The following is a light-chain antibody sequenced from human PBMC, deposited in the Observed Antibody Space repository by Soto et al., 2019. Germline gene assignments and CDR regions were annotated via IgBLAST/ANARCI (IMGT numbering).Light chain of an antibody. J-gene: IGLJ3*02. Sequence: QSVLTQPASVSGSPGQSITISCTGTSSDVGGYNYVSWYQQHPGKAPKLMIYDVSNRPSGVSNRFSGSKSGNTASLTISGLQAEDEADYDCSSYTSSSTQWVFGGGTKLTVL. CDR3: SSYTSSSTQWV. CDR1: SSDVGGYNY. V-gene: IGLV2-14*01. CDR2: DVS.